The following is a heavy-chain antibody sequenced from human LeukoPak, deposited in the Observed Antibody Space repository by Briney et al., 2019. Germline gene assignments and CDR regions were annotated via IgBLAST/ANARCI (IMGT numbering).Heavy chain of an antibody. V-gene: IGHV1-46*01. CDR2: INPSGGST. J-gene: IGHJ4*02. CDR3: ARDGRDDSSGYYPDY. Sequence: ASVKVSCKASGYTFTSYYMHWVRQAPGQGLEWMGIINPSGGSTSYAQKFQGRVTMTRDTSTSTVYMELCSLRSEDTAVYYCARDGRDDSSGYYPDYWGQGTLVTVSS. D-gene: IGHD3-22*01. CDR1: GYTFTSYY.